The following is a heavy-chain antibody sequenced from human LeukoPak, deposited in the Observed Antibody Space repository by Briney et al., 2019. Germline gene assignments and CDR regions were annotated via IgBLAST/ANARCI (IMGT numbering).Heavy chain of an antibody. J-gene: IGHJ4*02. D-gene: IGHD3-22*01. Sequence: PSETLSLTCTVSGGSISSSSYYWSWIRQPAGKGLEWIGRIYTSGSTNYNPSLKSRVTISVDTSKNQFSLKLSSVTAADTAVYYCARGKTYYYDSSFDYWGQGTLVTVSS. CDR2: IYTSGST. V-gene: IGHV4-61*02. CDR3: ARGKTYYYDSSFDY. CDR1: GGSISSSSYY.